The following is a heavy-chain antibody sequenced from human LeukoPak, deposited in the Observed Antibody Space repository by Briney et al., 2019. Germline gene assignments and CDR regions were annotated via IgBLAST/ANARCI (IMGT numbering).Heavy chain of an antibody. J-gene: IGHJ4*02. D-gene: IGHD3-10*01. Sequence: GGSLRLSCAASGFTFSSYGMHWVRQAPGEGLEWVAVISYDGSNKYYADSVKGRFTISRDNSKNTLYLQMNSLRAEDTAVYYCAKVSLWFGELLPLDYWGQGTLVTVSS. CDR2: ISYDGSNK. V-gene: IGHV3-30*18. CDR1: GFTFSSYG. CDR3: AKVSLWFGELLPLDY.